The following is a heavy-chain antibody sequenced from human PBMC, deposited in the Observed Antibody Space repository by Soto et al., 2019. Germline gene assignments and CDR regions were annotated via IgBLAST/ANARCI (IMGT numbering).Heavy chain of an antibody. V-gene: IGHV1-69*06. CDR1: GGTFSSYA. D-gene: IGHD2-8*01. Sequence: QVQLVQSGAEVKKPGSSVKVSCKASGGTFSSYAISWVRQAPGQGLEWMGGIIPIFATANYAQKFQGRVTIPADKATSTAYMELSSLRSEDTAVYYCARVADTGVYAFDIWGQGTMVTVSS. CDR3: ARVADTGVYAFDI. CDR2: IIPIFATA. J-gene: IGHJ3*02.